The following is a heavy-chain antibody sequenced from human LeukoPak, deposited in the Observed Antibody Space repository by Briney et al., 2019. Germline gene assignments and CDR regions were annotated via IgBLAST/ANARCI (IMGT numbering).Heavy chain of an antibody. J-gene: IGHJ4*02. CDR2: ISYDERDE. CDR3: AKDSKGSGSYDDRYFGY. D-gene: IGHD3-10*01. CDR1: GFTFSRSG. V-gene: IGHV3-30*18. Sequence: GRSLRLSCAASGFTFSRSGIHWVRQAPGRGLELVAVISYDERDEYYAASVKGRFTISRDNSKNTRYLQMNSLRAEDTVVYYWAKDSKGSGSYDDRYFGYWGQGTLVTVSS.